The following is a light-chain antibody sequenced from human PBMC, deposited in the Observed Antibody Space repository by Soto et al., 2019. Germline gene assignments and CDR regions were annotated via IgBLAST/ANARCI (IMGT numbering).Light chain of an antibody. CDR2: GAS. Sequence: DILLTHSPGALSLSPGERATLSCRASQSVSSSYLTWYQHKPGQAPRVLIHGASNRATGIPDRFSGSGSGTDFPITTSRLEPEDSAVYYRQHQGFGQGT. CDR3: QHQG. J-gene: IGKJ1*01. V-gene: IGKV3-20*01. CDR1: QSVSSSY.